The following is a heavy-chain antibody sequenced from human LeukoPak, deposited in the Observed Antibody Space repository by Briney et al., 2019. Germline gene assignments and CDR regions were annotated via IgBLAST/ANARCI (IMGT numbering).Heavy chain of an antibody. Sequence: SETLSLTCTVSGGSISSSSYYWGWIRQPPGKGLEWIGSIYCSGSTYYNPSLKSRVTISVDTSKNQFSLKLSSVTAADTAVYYCARQGSSHADYWGQGTLVTVSS. D-gene: IGHD3-10*01. J-gene: IGHJ4*02. CDR1: GGSISSSSYY. CDR2: IYCSGST. CDR3: ARQGSSHADY. V-gene: IGHV4-39*01.